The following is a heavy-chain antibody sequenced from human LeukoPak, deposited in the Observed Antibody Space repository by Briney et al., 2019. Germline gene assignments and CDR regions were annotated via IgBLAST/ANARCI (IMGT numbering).Heavy chain of an antibody. CDR2: IRYDGSNK. D-gene: IGHD3-10*01. J-gene: IGHJ4*02. V-gene: IGHV3-30*02. Sequence: PGGSLRLSCAASGFTFSSYGMHWVRQAPGKGLEGVAFIRYDGSNKYYADSVKGRFTISRDNSKNTLYLQMNSLSAEDTAVYYCAKDQYGSGSYYDYWGQGTLVTVSS. CDR3: AKDQYGSGSYYDY. CDR1: GFTFSSYG.